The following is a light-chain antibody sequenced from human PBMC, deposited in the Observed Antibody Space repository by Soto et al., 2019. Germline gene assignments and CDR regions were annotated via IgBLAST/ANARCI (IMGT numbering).Light chain of an antibody. CDR2: DNN. V-gene: IGLV1-51*01. Sequence: QSVLTQPPSVSAAPGQRVTISFSGSSSNIGNNYVSWYQQLPGTAPKLLIYDNNKRPSGIPDRFSGSKSGTSATLGITGLQTGDEDDYYCGTWDSSLSAVVFGGGTKVTVL. CDR3: GTWDSSLSAVV. CDR1: SSNIGNNY. J-gene: IGLJ2*01.